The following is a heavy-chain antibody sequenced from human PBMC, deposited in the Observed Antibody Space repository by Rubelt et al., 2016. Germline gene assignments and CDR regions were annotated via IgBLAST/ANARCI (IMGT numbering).Heavy chain of an antibody. V-gene: IGHV1-46*01. CDR1: GYTFTSYW. CDR2: INSSGGGA. Sequence: QVQLVQSGAEVMQPGASVKVYCKASGYTFTSYWMHWVRQAPGQGLEWMGIINSSGGGASYAQKFRGRVTMTRETPTGPAHMSLSGASYATEVQGRVTMTRDTSTSTAYMGLSSLRSDDTAVYYCARALYVGPTVGKQFDDWGQGTLVTVFS. CDR3: TMTRDTSTSTAYMGLSSLRSDDTAVYYCARALYVGPTVGKQFDD. D-gene: IGHD3-10*01. J-gene: IGHJ4*02.